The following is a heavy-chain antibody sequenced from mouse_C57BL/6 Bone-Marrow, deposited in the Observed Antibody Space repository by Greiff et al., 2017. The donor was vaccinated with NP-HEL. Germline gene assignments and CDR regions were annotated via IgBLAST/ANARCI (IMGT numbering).Heavy chain of an antibody. D-gene: IGHD2-1*01. J-gene: IGHJ2*01. CDR2: IYPGGGYT. Sequence: QVQLQQSGAELVRPGTSVKMSCKASGYTFTNYWIGWAMQRPGHGLEWIGDIYPGGGYTNYNEKFKGKATLTADKSSSTAYMQLSSLTSEDSAIYYCARQGYGNYPLFDYWGQGTTLTVSS. CDR1: GYTFTNYW. CDR3: ARQGYGNYPLFDY. V-gene: IGHV1-63*01.